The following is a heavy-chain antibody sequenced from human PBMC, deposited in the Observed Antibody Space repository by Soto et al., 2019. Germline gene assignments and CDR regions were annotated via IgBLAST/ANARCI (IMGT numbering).Heavy chain of an antibody. CDR1: GFTFSNAW. V-gene: IGHV3-15*01. CDR2: IKSKTDGGTT. Sequence: GGSLRLSCAASGFTFSNAWMSWVRQAPGKGLEWVGRIKSKTDGGTTEYAAPVKGRFTISRDDSKNTLYLQMNSLKTEDTAVYYCTTEPGDTIGYYGTEVWGQGTKVTVSS. J-gene: IGHJ6*02. CDR3: TTEPGDTIGYYGTEV. D-gene: IGHD4-17*01.